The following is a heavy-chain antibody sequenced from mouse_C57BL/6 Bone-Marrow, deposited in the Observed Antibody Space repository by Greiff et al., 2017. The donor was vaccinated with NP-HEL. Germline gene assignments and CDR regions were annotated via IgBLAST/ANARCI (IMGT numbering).Heavy chain of an antibody. V-gene: IGHV1-61*01. D-gene: IGHD4-1*01. Sequence: QVQLQQPGAELVRPGSSVKLSCKASGYTFTSYWMDWVKQRPGQGLEWIGNIYPSDSETHYNQKFKDKATLTVDKSSSTAYMQLSSLTSEDSAVYYCAIRGGTWFAYWGQGTLVTVSA. CDR2: IYPSDSET. CDR1: GYTFTSYW. J-gene: IGHJ3*01. CDR3: AIRGGTWFAY.